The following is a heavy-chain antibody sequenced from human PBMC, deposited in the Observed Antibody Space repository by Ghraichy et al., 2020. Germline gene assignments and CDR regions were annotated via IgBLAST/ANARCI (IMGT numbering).Heavy chain of an antibody. CDR1: GGSFSGYY. CDR3: ARVGRYVDTAMSTMGAPDY. V-gene: IGHV4-34*01. Sequence: SETLSLTCAVYGGSFSGYYWSWIRQPPGKGLEWIGEINHSGSTNYNPSLKSRVTISVDTSKNQFSLKLSSVTAADTAVYYCARVGRYVDTAMSTMGAPDYWGQGTLVTVSS. D-gene: IGHD5-18*01. CDR2: INHSGST. J-gene: IGHJ4*02.